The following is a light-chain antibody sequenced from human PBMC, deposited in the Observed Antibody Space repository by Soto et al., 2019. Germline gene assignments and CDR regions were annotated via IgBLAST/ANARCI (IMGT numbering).Light chain of an antibody. Sequence: EIACTQSPANLSLSPGEIATRSCGANQSVSSSNLAWYHQKPGVAPTLLIYDACSMATGVPDRFSGSGSGTDLALTISRLEPEDFAVYYCQQYGREPNSFGQGNKLEIK. J-gene: IGKJ2*01. CDR3: QQYGREPNS. CDR2: DAC. V-gene: IGKV3D-20*01. CDR1: QSVSSSN.